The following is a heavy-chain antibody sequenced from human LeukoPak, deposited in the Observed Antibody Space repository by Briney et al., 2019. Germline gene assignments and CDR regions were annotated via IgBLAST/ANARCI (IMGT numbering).Heavy chain of an antibody. CDR1: GFTFSSYS. CDR3: ASRIPPY. CDR2: IYSSGST. J-gene: IGHJ4*02. V-gene: IGHV3-66*01. Sequence: PGGSLRLSCAASGFTFSSYSMNWVRQAPGKGLEWVSLIYSSGSTHYADSVQGRFTISRDNSKNTVYLQMNSLRAEDTAVYYCASRIPPYWGQGTLVSVSS. D-gene: IGHD1-14*01.